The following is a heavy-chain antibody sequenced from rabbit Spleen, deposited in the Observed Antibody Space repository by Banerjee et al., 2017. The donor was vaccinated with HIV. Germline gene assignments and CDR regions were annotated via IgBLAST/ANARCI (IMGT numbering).Heavy chain of an antibody. CDR1: GFTLSSYW. Sequence: QEQLVESGGGLVKPGASLTLTCTVSGFTLSSYWMCWVRQAPGKGLELIGCICPDHGGTDYASWTKGRFTITRSTSLNTVTLQLNSLTAADTATYFCGSGGLDGGDGCRLWGPGTLVTVS. J-gene: IGHJ4*01. CDR2: ICPDHGGT. CDR3: GSGGLDGGDGCRL. D-gene: IGHD2-1*01. V-gene: IGHV1S47*01.